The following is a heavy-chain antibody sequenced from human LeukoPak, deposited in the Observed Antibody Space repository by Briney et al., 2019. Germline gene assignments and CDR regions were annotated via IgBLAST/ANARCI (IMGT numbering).Heavy chain of an antibody. CDR2: IYYSGST. V-gene: IGHV4-39*01. Sequence: SETLSLTCTVSGGSISSSSYYWGWIRQPPGKGLEWIGSIYYSGSTYYNPSLKSRVTISVDTSKNQFSLKLSSVTAADTAVYYCARHALAREMATPPYFDYWGQGTLVTVSS. D-gene: IGHD5-24*01. J-gene: IGHJ4*02. CDR3: ARHALAREMATPPYFDY. CDR1: GGSISSSSYY.